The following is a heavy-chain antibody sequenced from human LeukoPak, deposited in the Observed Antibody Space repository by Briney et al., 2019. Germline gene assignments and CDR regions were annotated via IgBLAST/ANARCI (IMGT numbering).Heavy chain of an antibody. Sequence: SDTLSLTCTVSGGSISSYYWSWIRQPPGKGLEWIGHIFYTGSTTYNPSLKSRVTISVDTSKNQFSLKLSSVTAADTAVYYCARGDMGTIFGVVNNWFDPWGQGTLVTVSS. V-gene: IGHV4-59*07. D-gene: IGHD3-3*01. CDR2: IFYTGST. J-gene: IGHJ5*02. CDR1: GGSISSYY. CDR3: ARGDMGTIFGVVNNWFDP.